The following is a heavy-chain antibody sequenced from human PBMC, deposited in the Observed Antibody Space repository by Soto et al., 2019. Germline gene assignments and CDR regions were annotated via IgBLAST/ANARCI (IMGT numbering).Heavy chain of an antibody. V-gene: IGHV3-30-3*01. CDR1: VFTFSSYA. Sequence: GSLRLSCAASVFTFSSYAMHWVRQAPGKGLEWVAVISYDGSNKYYADSVKGRFTISRDNSKNTLYLQMNSLRAEDTAVYYCARDDGGGYGMDVWGQGTTVTVSS. D-gene: IGHD1-26*01. CDR2: ISYDGSNK. CDR3: ARDDGGGYGMDV. J-gene: IGHJ6*02.